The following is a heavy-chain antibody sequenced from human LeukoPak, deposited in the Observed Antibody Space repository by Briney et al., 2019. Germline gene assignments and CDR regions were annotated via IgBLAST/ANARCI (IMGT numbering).Heavy chain of an antibody. CDR1: GFTFSDYD. D-gene: IGHD1-26*01. CDR3: ARRALGATSFYY. CDR2: ISSSSNTV. Sequence: GGSLRLSCAASGFTFSDYDMTWVRQAPGKGLEWVSYISSSSNTVYYADSVKGRLTVSRDNANNSLYVQMTNLRAEDTAVYYFARRALGATSFYYWGQGTLVTVSS. V-gene: IGHV3-11*04. J-gene: IGHJ4*02.